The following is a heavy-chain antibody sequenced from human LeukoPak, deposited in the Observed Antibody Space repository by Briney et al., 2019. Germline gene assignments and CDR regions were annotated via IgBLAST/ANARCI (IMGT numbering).Heavy chain of an antibody. CDR1: GFTFSSYA. CDR3: ARETSDWYFDL. Sequence: GGSLRLSCAASGFTFSSYAMHWVRQAPGKGLEWVAVISYDGSNKYSADSVKGRFTISRGNSKNTLYLQMNSLRAEDTAVWYCARETSDWYFDLWGRGTLVTVSS. V-gene: IGHV3-30-3*01. CDR2: ISYDGSNK. J-gene: IGHJ2*01.